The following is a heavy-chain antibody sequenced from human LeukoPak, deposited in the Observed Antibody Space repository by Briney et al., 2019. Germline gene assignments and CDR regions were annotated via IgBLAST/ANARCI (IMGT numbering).Heavy chain of an antibody. CDR2: ISGSGGST. CDR3: AKAGGSDFDY. Sequence: GGSLRLSCAASGFTFSSYAMSWVRQAPGKGLEWVSAISGSGGSTYYADSVKGRFTISRDNSKNTLCLQMNSQRAEDTAVYYCAKAGGSDFDYWGQGTLVTVSS. D-gene: IGHD3-10*01. CDR1: GFTFSSYA. V-gene: IGHV3-23*01. J-gene: IGHJ4*02.